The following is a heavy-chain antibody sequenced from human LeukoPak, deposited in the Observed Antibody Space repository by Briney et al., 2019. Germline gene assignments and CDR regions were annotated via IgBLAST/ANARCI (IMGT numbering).Heavy chain of an antibody. J-gene: IGHJ6*03. CDR1: GFTFSSYA. CDR3: AKDPRGSGGYFNYYYYNYMDV. V-gene: IGHV3-23*01. CDR2: ISGSGGST. Sequence: GGSLRLSCAASGFTFSSYAMSWVRQAPGKGLEWVSAISGSGGSTYYADSVKGRFSISRDNSKNTLYLQMNSLRAEDTAVYYCAKDPRGSGGYFNYYYYNYMDVWGKGTTVTVSS. D-gene: IGHD3-10*01.